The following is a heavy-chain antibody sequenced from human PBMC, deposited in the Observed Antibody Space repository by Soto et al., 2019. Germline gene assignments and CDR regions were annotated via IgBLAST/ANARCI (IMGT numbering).Heavy chain of an antibody. CDR2: IIPIFGTA. D-gene: IGHD3-10*01. CDR3: ARCFCGVYYGEGSYGMAV. V-gene: IGHV1-69*13. J-gene: IGHJ1*01. CDR1: GGTFSSYA. Sequence: SVKVSWTASGGTFSSYAISWVRQAPGQGLEWMGGIIPIFGTANYAQKFQGRVTITADESTSTAYMELSSLRSEDTAVYYCARCFCGVYYGEGSYGMAVRGQGPSVSVS.